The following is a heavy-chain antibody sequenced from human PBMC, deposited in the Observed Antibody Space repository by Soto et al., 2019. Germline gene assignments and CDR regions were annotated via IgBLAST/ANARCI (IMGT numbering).Heavy chain of an antibody. V-gene: IGHV1-3*01. CDR2: INAGNGNT. D-gene: IGHD3-9*01. Sequence: GASVKVSCRASGYTFTSYAMHWVRQAPGQRLEWMGWINAGNGNTKYSQKFQGRVTITRDTSASTAYMELSSLRSEDTAVYYCARNWAPDILTGYYNPYYYGMDVWGQGTTVTVSS. CDR1: GYTFTSYA. CDR3: ARNWAPDILTGYYNPYYYGMDV. J-gene: IGHJ6*02.